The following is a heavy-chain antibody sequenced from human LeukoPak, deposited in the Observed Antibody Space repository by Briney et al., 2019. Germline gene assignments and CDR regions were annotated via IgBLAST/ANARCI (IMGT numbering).Heavy chain of an antibody. CDR1: GYTFSNYA. CDR3: ARGHVYYYDSSGYDY. CDR2: IYSGGST. V-gene: IGHV3-66*01. J-gene: IGHJ4*02. D-gene: IGHD3-22*01. Sequence: GGSLRLSCAASGYTFSNYAMSWVRQTPGKGLEWVSVIYSGGSTYYADSVKGRFTISRDNSKNTLYLQMNSLRAEDTAVYYCARGHVYYYDSSGYDYWGQGTLVTVSS.